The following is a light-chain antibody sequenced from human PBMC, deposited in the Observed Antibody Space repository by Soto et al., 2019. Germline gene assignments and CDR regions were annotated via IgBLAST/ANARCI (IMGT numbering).Light chain of an antibody. CDR1: QGISSY. V-gene: IGKV1-9*01. CDR3: QQLNSYPST. CDR2: AAS. J-gene: IGKJ4*01. Sequence: DIQLTQSPSFLSASVGDRVTITCRASQGISSYLAWYQQRPGKAPKLLIYAASTLQSGVPSRFSGSGSGTEFTLTINSLQPEDFATYYCQQLNSYPSTFGGGTKV.